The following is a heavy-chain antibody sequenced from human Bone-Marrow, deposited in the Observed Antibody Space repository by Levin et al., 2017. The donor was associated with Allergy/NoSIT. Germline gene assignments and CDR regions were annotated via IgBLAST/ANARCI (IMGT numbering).Heavy chain of an antibody. CDR2: MDPKTGDT. D-gene: IGHD5-12*01. CDR1: GYTFSSYE. J-gene: IGHJ6*02. Sequence: GESLKISCKASGYTFSSYEINWVRQATGQGLEWMGWMDPKTGDTGIAPKFQGRVTLTRDTSISTAYMELSSLTTEDTAVYYCARLPSGYEHYYYGLDVWGQGTTVTVSS. CDR3: ARLPSGYEHYYYGLDV. V-gene: IGHV1-8*01.